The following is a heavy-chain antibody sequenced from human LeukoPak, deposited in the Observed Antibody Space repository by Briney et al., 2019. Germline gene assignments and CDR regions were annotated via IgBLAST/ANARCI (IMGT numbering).Heavy chain of an antibody. J-gene: IGHJ5*02. D-gene: IGHD3-10*01. CDR1: GYTFTSYG. CDR3: ARDHRLTTMVRGVITHLSGWFDP. V-gene: IGHV1-18*01. Sequence: GESLKISCKASGYTFTSYGISWVRQAPGQGLEWMGWTNPDNGNTNYAQKFQGRVSITTDTSTRTAYMELRSLRSDDTAVYYCARDHRLTTMVRGVITHLSGWFDPWGQGTLVTVSS. CDR2: TNPDNGNT.